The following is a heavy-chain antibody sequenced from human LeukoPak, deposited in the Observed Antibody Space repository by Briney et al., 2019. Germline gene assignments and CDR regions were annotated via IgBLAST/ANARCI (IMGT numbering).Heavy chain of an antibody. J-gene: IGHJ6*03. D-gene: IGHD2-21*02. CDR2: ISSNGGST. V-gene: IGHV3-64*01. Sequence: GGSLRLSCAASGFTFSSYAMHWVRQAPGKGLEYVSAISSNGGSTYYANSVKGRFTISRDNSKNTLYLQMGSLRAEDMAVYYCARSYCGGDCYSYYYYCMDVWGKGTTVTVSS. CDR3: ARSYCGGDCYSYYYYCMDV. CDR1: GFTFSSYA.